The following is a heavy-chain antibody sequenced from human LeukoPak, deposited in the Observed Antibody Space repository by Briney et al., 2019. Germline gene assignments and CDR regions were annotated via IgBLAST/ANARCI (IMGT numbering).Heavy chain of an antibody. CDR3: ARVKFDYGSGSYYPLDY. Sequence: GRSLRLSCASSGFTLSSYSMNWVRQAPGKGVEWVSSISSSSSYIYYADSVKGRFTISRDNAKNSLYMQMNSLRGEDTAVYYCARVKFDYGSGSYYPLDYWGQGTLVTVSP. CDR2: ISSSSSYI. D-gene: IGHD3-10*01. J-gene: IGHJ4*02. CDR1: GFTLSSYS. V-gene: IGHV3-21*01.